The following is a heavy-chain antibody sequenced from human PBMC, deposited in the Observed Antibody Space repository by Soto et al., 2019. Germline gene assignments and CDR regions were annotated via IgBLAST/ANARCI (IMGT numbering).Heavy chain of an antibody. Sequence: ASVKVSCKASGYTFTGYYMHWVRQAPGQGLEWMGWINHNSGGTNYAQKFQGWVTMTRDTSISTAYMELSSLQSEDTAVYYCARERKFDFWRKGLDVWGQGTTVTVSS. CDR3: ARERKFDFWRKGLDV. D-gene: IGHD3-3*01. J-gene: IGHJ6*02. V-gene: IGHV1-2*04. CDR2: INHNSGGT. CDR1: GYTFTGYY.